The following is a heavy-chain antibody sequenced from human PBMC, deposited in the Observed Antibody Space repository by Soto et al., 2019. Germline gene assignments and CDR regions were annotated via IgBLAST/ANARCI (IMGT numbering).Heavy chain of an antibody. CDR1: GFTFSSYG. V-gene: IGHV3-33*01. Sequence: SLRLSCAASGFTFSSYGMHWVRQAPGKGLEWVAVIWYDGSNKYYADSVKGRFTISRDNSKNTLYLQMNSLRAEDTAVYYCASFGYCSSTSCYIGPVDWGQGTLVTVSS. CDR3: ASFGYCSSTSCYIGPVD. D-gene: IGHD2-2*02. CDR2: IWYDGSNK. J-gene: IGHJ4*02.